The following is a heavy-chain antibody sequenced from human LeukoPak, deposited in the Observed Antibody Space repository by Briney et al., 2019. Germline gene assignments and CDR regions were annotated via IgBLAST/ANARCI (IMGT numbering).Heavy chain of an antibody. CDR2: ISTSSSYI. V-gene: IGHV3-21*01. J-gene: IGHJ4*02. CDR1: GFTFSSYG. D-gene: IGHD6-13*01. CDR3: ARESFGVAVGGTRVDY. Sequence: GGSLRLSCAASGFTFSSYGMNWVRQAPGKGLEWVSSISTSSSYIYYADSVKGRFTISRDNAKNSLFLQMNSLRAEDTAVYYCARESFGVAVGGTRVDYWGQGTLVTVSS.